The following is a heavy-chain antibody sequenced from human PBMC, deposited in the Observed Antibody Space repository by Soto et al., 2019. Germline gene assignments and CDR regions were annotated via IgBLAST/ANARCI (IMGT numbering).Heavy chain of an antibody. CDR3: ASDDSSSSGWCGP. Sequence: GGPLRLSCAASGFTFSSYSLNLVRQAPGKGLEWVSSISSSSSYIYYADSVKGRFTISRDNAKNSLYLQMNSLRAEDTAVYYCASDDSSSSGWCGPWGQGTLVTVSS. D-gene: IGHD6-6*01. CDR2: ISSSSSYI. V-gene: IGHV3-21*01. J-gene: IGHJ5*02. CDR1: GFTFSSYS.